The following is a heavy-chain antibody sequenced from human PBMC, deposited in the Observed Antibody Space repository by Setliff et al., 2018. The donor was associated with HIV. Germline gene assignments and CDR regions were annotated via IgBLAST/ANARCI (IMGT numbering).Heavy chain of an antibody. J-gene: IGHJ6*04. V-gene: IGHV1-8*02. CDR1: GYTFTSYD. Sequence: ASVKVSCKASGYTFTSYDINWVRQATGQGLEWMGWMNPNSGNTGYAQKFQGRVTMTRNTSISTAYMELRSLTSEDTAVYYCASGKGVGGVVITDGLDVWGKGTTVTVSS. CDR2: MNPNSGNT. D-gene: IGHD3-10*01. CDR3: ASGKGVGGVVITDGLDV.